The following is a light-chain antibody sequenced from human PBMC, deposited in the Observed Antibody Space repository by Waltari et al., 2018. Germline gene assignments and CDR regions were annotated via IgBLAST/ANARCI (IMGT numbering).Light chain of an antibody. CDR2: DAS. V-gene: IGKV1-5*01. CDR3: QQYYSYFT. Sequence: DIQMTQSPSTPSASVGDRVTITCRASQSIGSLLAWYQQKPGKAPKLLIYDASSLGSGVPSRFSGSGSGTEFTLTINSLQPDDFATYSCQQYYSYFTFGGGAKVGSN. CDR1: QSIGSL. J-gene: IGKJ4*01.